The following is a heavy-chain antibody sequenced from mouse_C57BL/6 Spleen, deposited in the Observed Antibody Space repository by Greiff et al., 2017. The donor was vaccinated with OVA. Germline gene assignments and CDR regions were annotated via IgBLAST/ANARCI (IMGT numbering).Heavy chain of an antibody. CDR2: IWSGGST. V-gene: IGHV2-2*01. J-gene: IGHJ2*01. Sequence: VKLQQSGPGLVQPSQSLSITCTVSGFSLTSYGVHWVRQSPGKGLEWLGVIWSGGSTDYNAAFISRLSISKDNSKSQVFFKMNSLQADDTAIYYCAREGYLLFFDYWGQGTTLTVSS. CDR3: AREGYLLFFDY. CDR1: GFSLTSYG. D-gene: IGHD5-1*01.